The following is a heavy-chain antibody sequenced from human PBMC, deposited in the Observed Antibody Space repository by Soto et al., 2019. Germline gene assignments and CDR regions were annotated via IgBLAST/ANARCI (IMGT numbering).Heavy chain of an antibody. CDR1: GFTFSSYA. V-gene: IGHV3-23*01. CDR3: AKDLAAADYYDSSGYSGAGY. Sequence: GGSLRLSCAASGFTFSSYAMSWVRQAPGKGLEWVSAISGSGGSTYYADSVKGRFTISRDNSKNTLYLQMNSLRAEDTAVYYCAKDLAAADYYDSSGYSGAGYWGQGTLVTVSS. J-gene: IGHJ4*02. D-gene: IGHD3-22*01. CDR2: ISGSGGST.